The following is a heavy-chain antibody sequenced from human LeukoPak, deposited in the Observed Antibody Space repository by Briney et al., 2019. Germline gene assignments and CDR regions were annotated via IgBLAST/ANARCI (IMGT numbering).Heavy chain of an antibody. Sequence: QTGGSLRLSCAASGFTFSSYAMHWVRQAPGKGLEWVSFISYDGSNKYYADSVKDRFTISRDNYKKTLYLQMNSLRAEDTAVYYCARVISGIGDAPVFDYWGQGTLVTVSS. CDR3: ARVISGIGDAPVFDY. CDR2: ISYDGSNK. J-gene: IGHJ4*02. V-gene: IGHV3-30*04. CDR1: GFTFSSYA. D-gene: IGHD3-10*01.